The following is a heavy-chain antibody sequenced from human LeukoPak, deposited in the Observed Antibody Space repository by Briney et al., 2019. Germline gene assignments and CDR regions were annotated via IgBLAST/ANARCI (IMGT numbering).Heavy chain of an antibody. J-gene: IGHJ4*02. D-gene: IGHD3-10*02. CDR3: ARVVRGVITAATYYFDY. V-gene: IGHV4-38-2*02. CDR1: GYSISSGYY. CDR2: IHSSGNT. Sequence: SATLSLTCTVSGYSISSGYYWGWIRQPPGKRLEWVASIHSSGNTYYSPTLKSRVTISVDTSQNQFSLNLTSVTAADAAVYYCARVVRGVITAATYYFDYWGQGTLVTVSS.